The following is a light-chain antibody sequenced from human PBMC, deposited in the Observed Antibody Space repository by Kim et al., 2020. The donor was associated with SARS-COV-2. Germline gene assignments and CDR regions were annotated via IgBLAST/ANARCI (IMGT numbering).Light chain of an antibody. J-gene: IGKJ1*01. CDR3: EQSYSSPWT. CDR2: HAS. V-gene: IGKV1-39*01. Sequence: DIQMTQSPSPLSASVGDRVAITCRASQSIRNYLNWYQQSPGRAPKLLIFHASNLQIGVPSRFSGSGSGTDFTLTISNLQPVYFATYYCEQSYSSPWTFGQGTKVDIK. CDR1: QSIRNY.